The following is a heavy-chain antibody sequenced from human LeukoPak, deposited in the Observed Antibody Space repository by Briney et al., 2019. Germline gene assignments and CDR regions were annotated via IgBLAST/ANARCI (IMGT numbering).Heavy chain of an antibody. Sequence: PGRSLRLSCAASGFTFDDYAMHWVRQAPGKGLEWVTFIRSDGSSNYYGDSVKGRFTLSRDNFKNTLSLQMNSLRAEDTAVYYCVRDRDWGFDYWGQGTLVTVSS. CDR3: VRDRDWGFDY. J-gene: IGHJ4*02. CDR1: GFTFDDYA. V-gene: IGHV3-30*02. D-gene: IGHD3/OR15-3a*01. CDR2: IRSDGSSN.